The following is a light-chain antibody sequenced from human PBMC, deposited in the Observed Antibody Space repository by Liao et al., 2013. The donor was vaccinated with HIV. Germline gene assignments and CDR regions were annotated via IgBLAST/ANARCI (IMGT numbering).Light chain of an antibody. CDR3: QVWDNSSDPYWV. CDR2: YDS. V-gene: IGLV3-21*04. Sequence: SYXLTQPPSVSVAPGKTARITCGGNNIGSKSVHWYQQKPGQAPVLVIYYDSDRPSGIPERFSGSNSGNTASLTISRVEAGDEADYFCQVWDNSSDPYWVFGGGTKLTVL. CDR1: NIGSKS. J-gene: IGLJ3*02.